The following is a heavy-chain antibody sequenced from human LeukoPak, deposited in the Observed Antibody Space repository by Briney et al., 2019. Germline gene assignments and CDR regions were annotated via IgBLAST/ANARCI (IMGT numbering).Heavy chain of an antibody. Sequence: ASVKVSCKVSGYTLTELSMHWVRQAPGKGLEWMGGFDPVDGETIYAQKFQGRVTMTEDTSTDTAYMELSSLRSEDTAVYYCATDGRITMVRGPFDPWGQGTLVTVSS. CDR2: FDPVDGET. J-gene: IGHJ5*02. V-gene: IGHV1-24*01. CDR3: ATDGRITMVRGPFDP. D-gene: IGHD3-10*01. CDR1: GYTLTELS.